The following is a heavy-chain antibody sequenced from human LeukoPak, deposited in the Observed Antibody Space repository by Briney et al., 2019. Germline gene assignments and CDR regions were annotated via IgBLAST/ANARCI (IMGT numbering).Heavy chain of an antibody. CDR3: ARPYYDILTGWEDDAFDI. CDR1: GYTFTTNA. Sequence: PGASVKVCCKASGYTFTTNAMNWVRQAPGQGLEWMGWINTNTGNPTYAQGFTGRFVFSLDTSVSTAYLQISSLKAEDTAVYYCARPYYDILTGWEDDAFDIWGQGTMVTVSS. J-gene: IGHJ3*02. CDR2: INTNTGNP. V-gene: IGHV7-4-1*02. D-gene: IGHD3-9*01.